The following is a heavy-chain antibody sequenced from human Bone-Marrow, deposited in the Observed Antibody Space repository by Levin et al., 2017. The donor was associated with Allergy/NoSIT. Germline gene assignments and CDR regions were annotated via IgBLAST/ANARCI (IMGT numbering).Heavy chain of an antibody. CDR2: TYYRSKWYN. Sequence: SQTLSLTCAISGDSVSSNSAAWNWIRQSPSRGLEWLGRTYYRSKWYNDYAVSVKSRITINPDTSKNQFSLQLNSVTPEDTAVYYCARAEIGYCSSTSCVDPDWFDPWGQGTLVTVSS. V-gene: IGHV6-1*01. J-gene: IGHJ5*02. CDR3: ARAEIGYCSSTSCVDPDWFDP. D-gene: IGHD2-2*01. CDR1: GDSVSSNSAA.